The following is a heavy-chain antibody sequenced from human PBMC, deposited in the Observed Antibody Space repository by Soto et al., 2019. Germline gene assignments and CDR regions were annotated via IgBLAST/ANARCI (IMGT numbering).Heavy chain of an antibody. J-gene: IGHJ4*02. D-gene: IGHD1-26*01. V-gene: IGHV3-23*01. CDR1: GFTFNNYA. CDR2: IYGSGGRT. CDR3: AKEYASSYYFSIFHY. Sequence: GGSLRLSCAASGFTFNNYAMTWVRQAPGKGLEWVSSIYGSGGRTFYADSVKGRFTISRDDSTNTLYLQLNSLRAEDTAVYYCAKEYASSYYFSIFHYWGQGTLVTVSS.